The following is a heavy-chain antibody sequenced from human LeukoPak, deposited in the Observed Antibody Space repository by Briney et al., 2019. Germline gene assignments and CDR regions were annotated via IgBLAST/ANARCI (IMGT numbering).Heavy chain of an antibody. D-gene: IGHD2-2*01. CDR1: GGSISSGSYY. CDR2: IYTSGST. CDR3: TRRSTSCYDY. V-gene: IGHV4-61*02. Sequence: SETLSLTCTVSGGSISSGSYYWSWIRQPAGKGLEWIGRIYTSGSTNYNPSLKSRVTISVDTSKNQFSLKLSSVTAADTAVYYCTRRSTSCYDYWGQGTLVTVSP. J-gene: IGHJ4*02.